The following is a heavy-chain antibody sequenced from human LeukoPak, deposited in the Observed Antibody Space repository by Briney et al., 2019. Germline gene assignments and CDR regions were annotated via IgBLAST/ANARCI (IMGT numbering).Heavy chain of an antibody. Sequence: ASVKVSCKASGYTFTSYGISWVRRAPGQGREGMGWISAYNGNTNYAQKLQGRVTMTTDTSTSRAYMELRSLRSDDTAVYYCARDLGIAVAGTSGYWGQGTLVTVSS. J-gene: IGHJ4*02. CDR2: ISAYNGNT. D-gene: IGHD6-19*01. V-gene: IGHV1-18*01. CDR3: ARDLGIAVAGTSGY. CDR1: GYTFTSYG.